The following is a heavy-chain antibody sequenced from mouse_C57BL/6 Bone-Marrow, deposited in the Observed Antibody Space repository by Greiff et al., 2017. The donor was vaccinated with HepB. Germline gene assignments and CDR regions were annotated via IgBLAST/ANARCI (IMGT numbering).Heavy chain of an antibody. Sequence: VQLQESGAELVRPGASVTLSCKASGYTFTDYEMHWVKQTPVHGLEWIGAIDPETGGTAYNQKFKGKAILTADKSSSTAYMELRSLTSEDSAVYYCTRLPPGYFDVWGTGTTVTVSS. J-gene: IGHJ1*03. CDR1: GYTFTDYE. V-gene: IGHV1-15*01. CDR3: TRLPPGYFDV. CDR2: IDPETGGT.